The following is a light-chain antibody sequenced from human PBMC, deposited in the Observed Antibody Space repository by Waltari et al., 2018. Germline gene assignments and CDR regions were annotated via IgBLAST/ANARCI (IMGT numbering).Light chain of an antibody. CDR3: CSYAGTYSYV. CDR1: GDDIGGFRY. Sequence: QSALTQPPSLSGSPGQSVPIPCTGTGDDIGGFRYVSWYQQDPGKAPKLLIYDVNKRPSGVPCRFSGSKSGNTASLTISRLQAEDESAYYCCSYAGTYSYVFGTGTEVTVL. V-gene: IGLV2-11*02. J-gene: IGLJ1*01. CDR2: DVN.